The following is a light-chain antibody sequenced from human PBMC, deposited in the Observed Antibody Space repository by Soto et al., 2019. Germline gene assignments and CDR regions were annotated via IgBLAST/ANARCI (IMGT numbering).Light chain of an antibody. CDR1: QSVSSSY. Sequence: EIVLTQSPGTLSLSPGERATLSCRASQSVSSSYLAWYQQKPGQAPRLLIYGASSRATAIPDRFSGSGSGTDFTLTISRLEPEYFAVYYCQQYGSSLWTFGQGTKVEIK. CDR2: GAS. V-gene: IGKV3-20*01. J-gene: IGKJ1*01. CDR3: QQYGSSLWT.